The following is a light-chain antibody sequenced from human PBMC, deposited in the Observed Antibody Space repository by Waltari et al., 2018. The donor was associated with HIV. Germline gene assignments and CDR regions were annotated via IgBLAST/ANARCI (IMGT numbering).Light chain of an antibody. Sequence: QSVLTQPPSTSGTHGQPLTISCSGTRTDTGTNYVYRDQQVPGTAPKLLIYRNFQRPSGVPARFSGSKSGTSASLAISGLRSEDEAHYHCASWDDSLGGRWVFGGGTKLTVL. CDR2: RNF. CDR3: ASWDDSLGGRWV. J-gene: IGLJ3*02. V-gene: IGLV1-47*01. CDR1: RTDTGTNY.